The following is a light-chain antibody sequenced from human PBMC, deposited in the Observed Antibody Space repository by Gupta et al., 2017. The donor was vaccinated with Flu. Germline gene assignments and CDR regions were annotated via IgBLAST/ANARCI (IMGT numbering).Light chain of an antibody. J-gene: IGKJ2*01. CDR3: QHSNSTPRT. V-gene: IGKV1-39*01. Sequence: PSFLSSSVGNRVTITCRASQSICSYLNWYQQKPETAPMLLFYAASSLQGVVPTLCSSSCSRTDFTLTISSLQPEYFATYYYQHSNSTPRTFGQGTKLEIK. CDR2: AAS. CDR1: QSICSY.